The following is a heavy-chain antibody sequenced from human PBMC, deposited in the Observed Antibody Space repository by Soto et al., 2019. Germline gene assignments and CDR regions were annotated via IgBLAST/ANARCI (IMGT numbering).Heavy chain of an antibody. V-gene: IGHV1-69*13. J-gene: IGHJ6*02. CDR1: GGTFSSYA. Sequence: SVKVSCKASGGTFSSYAISWVRQAPGQGLEWMGGIIPIFGTANYAQKFQGRVTITADESTSTAYMELSSLRSEDTAVYYCARAKSGYSYGYYYYYGMDVWGQGTTVTVSS. CDR3: ARAKSGYSYGYYYYYGMDV. CDR2: IIPIFGTA. D-gene: IGHD5-18*01.